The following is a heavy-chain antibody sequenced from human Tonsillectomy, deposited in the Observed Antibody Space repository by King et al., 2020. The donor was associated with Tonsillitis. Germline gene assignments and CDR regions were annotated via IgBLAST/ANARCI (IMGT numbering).Heavy chain of an antibody. D-gene: IGHD4-11*01. CDR2: IIPLFGTT. Sequence: QLVQSGAEVKKPGSSMKVSCKASGGTFSSFSISWVRQAPGQGLEWMGGIIPLFGTTNYAQKFQGRVTITADETTSTAFMELSSLRSEDTAVYYCAKGGHDYSAISAAFDIWGQGTLVTVSS. CDR1: GGTFSSFS. V-gene: IGHV1-69*12. J-gene: IGHJ3*02. CDR3: AKGGHDYSAISAAFDI.